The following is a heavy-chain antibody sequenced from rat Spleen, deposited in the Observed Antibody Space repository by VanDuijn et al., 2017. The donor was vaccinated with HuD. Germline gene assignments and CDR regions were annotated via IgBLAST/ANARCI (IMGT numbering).Heavy chain of an antibody. D-gene: IGHD1-12*03. J-gene: IGHJ2*01. V-gene: IGHV2S12*01. CDR1: GFSLTSYH. CDR3: TRDTMMVIIGDY. Sequence: QVQLKESGPGLVQPSQTLSLTCTVSGFSLTSYHVTWVRQPPGKGLEWIAAISSGGSTYYNSALKSRLSISRDTSKNQVFLKMNSLQTDDTGTYYCTRDTMMVIIGDYWGQGVMVTVSS. CDR2: ISSGGST.